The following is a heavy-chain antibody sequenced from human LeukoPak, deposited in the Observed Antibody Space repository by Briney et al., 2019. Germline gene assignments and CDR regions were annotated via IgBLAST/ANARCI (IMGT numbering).Heavy chain of an antibody. D-gene: IGHD6-19*01. CDR1: GFTFRSYW. CDR3: ARAAYSSDWYGSLGY. CDR2: IKQDGSEK. V-gene: IGHV3-7*01. J-gene: IGHJ4*02. Sequence: GGSLRLSCAASGFTFRSYWMSWVLQAPGKGLEWVANIKQDGSEKYYVDSVKGRFTISRDSAKNSLYLQMNSLRAEDTAVYYCARAAYSSDWYGSLGYWGQGTLVTVSS.